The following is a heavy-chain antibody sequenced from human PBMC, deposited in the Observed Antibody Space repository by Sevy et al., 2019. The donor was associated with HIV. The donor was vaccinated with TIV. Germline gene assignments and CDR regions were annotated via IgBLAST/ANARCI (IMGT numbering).Heavy chain of an antibody. CDR1: GGSISSYY. Sequence: SETLSLTCTVSGGSISSYYWSWIRQPPGKGLEWIGYIYYSGSTNYNPYLKSRVTISVDTSKNQFSLKLSSVTAADTAVYYCAREGGYGGFDYWGQGTLVTVSS. V-gene: IGHV4-59*13. CDR3: AREGGYGGFDY. J-gene: IGHJ4*02. CDR2: IYYSGST. D-gene: IGHD2-15*01.